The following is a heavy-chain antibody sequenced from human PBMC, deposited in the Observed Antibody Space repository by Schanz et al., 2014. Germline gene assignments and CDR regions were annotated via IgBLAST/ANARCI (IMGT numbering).Heavy chain of an antibody. V-gene: IGHV1-18*01. Sequence: QVQLVQSGAEVKKPGASVKVSCEASRYTFNTYGLNWVRQAPGQGPEFMGWISTFRNEDTNSAQRFQGRLTMTTDTSTSTAYMELRSLRFDDTAVYYCARDFSAYVGNYFDYWGQGTLVTVSS. CDR3: ARDFSAYVGNYFDY. CDR2: ISTFRNEDT. D-gene: IGHD5-12*01. J-gene: IGHJ4*02. CDR1: RYTFNTYG.